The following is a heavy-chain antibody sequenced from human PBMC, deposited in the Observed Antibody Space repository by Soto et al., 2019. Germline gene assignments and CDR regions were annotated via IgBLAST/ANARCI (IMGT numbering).Heavy chain of an antibody. D-gene: IGHD7-27*01. CDR1: GGSIRVTDYF. CDR2: IYHSGST. CDR3: ARDSGGFDP. V-gene: IGHV4-39*01. J-gene: IGHJ5*02. Sequence: SETLSLTCTVSGGSIRVTDYFWGWIRQPPGKALEWIASIYHSGSTYYNPSLKSRVTMSVDTSNNQFALTLNSVTAADTAVYFCARDSGGFDPWGQGTLVTVS.